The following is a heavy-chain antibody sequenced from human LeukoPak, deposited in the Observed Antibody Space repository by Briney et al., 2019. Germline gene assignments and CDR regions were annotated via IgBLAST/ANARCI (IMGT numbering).Heavy chain of an antibody. Sequence: PGGSLRLSCAASGFSFGGHYMSWMRQAPGKGAEWISYISGNGGDIAYADSVKGRFTISRDNAKNSLHLQMNSLRVEDTAVYHCVRHAGRTGGQWGQGTLIAVSS. CDR2: ISGNGGDI. J-gene: IGHJ4*02. D-gene: IGHD3-10*01. V-gene: IGHV3-11*01. CDR3: VRHAGRTGGQ. CDR1: GFSFGGHY.